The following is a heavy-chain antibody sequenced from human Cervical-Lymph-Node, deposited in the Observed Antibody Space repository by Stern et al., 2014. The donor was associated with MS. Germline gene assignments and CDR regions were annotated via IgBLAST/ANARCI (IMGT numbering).Heavy chain of an antibody. Sequence: VQLVQSGAEVKKPGESLKISCKLSGYSFTIYYIAWVRQIPGKGLELMGVIYPDDYETTSSPSFHGQATISADKAITTAYRQWSSLRASDSAMYYCARHVQGFDYWGQGTLVTVSS. CDR2: IYPDDYET. CDR3: ARHVQGFDY. CDR1: GYSFTIYY. V-gene: IGHV5-51*01. J-gene: IGHJ4*02.